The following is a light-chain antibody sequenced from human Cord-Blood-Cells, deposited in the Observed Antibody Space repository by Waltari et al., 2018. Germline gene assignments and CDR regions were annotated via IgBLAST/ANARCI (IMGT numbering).Light chain of an antibody. V-gene: IGLV2-23*01. CDR3: CSYAGSSTYV. CDR1: SSDVGSYNL. CDR2: EGS. Sequence: QSALTQPASVSGSPGQSITISCTGTSSDVGSYNLVPWYQQHPGKAPKLMIYEGSKRPSGVSNRFSGSKSGNTASLTISGLLAEDEADYYCCSYAGSSTYVFGTGTKVTVL. J-gene: IGLJ1*01.